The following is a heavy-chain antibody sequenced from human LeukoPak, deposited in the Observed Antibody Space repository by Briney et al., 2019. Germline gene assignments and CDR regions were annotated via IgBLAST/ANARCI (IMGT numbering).Heavy chain of an antibody. D-gene: IGHD5-24*01. CDR2: ISSSSSYI. J-gene: IGHJ4*02. Sequence: GGSLRLSCAASGFTFSNYAMHWVRQAPGKGLEWVSSISSSSSYIYYADSVKGRFTISRDNDKNSLYLQMNSLRAEDTAVYYCARGTDGYKYDQTYYFGYWGQGTLVTVSS. V-gene: IGHV3-21*01. CDR3: ARGTDGYKYDQTYYFGY. CDR1: GFTFSNYA.